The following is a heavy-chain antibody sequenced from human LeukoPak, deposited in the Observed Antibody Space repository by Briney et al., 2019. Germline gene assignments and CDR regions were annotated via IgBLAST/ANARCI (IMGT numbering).Heavy chain of an antibody. D-gene: IGHD2-21*01. V-gene: IGHV3-7*01. CDR2: IKTDGSET. Sequence: GGSLRLSCAASGFTFSSFWMSWVRQAPGKGLEWVANIKTDGSETHYVDSVRGRFTISRDNAKNSLYLQMNSLRVEDTGVCYCATNGHSHPNWGQGTLVSVSS. J-gene: IGHJ4*02. CDR1: GFTFSSFW. CDR3: ATNGHSHPN.